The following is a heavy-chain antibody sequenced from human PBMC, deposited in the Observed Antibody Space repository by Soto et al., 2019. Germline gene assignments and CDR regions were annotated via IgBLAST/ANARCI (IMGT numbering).Heavy chain of an antibody. D-gene: IGHD3-3*02. Sequence: QVQLVQSGVEVKKPGSSVTVSCKASGGTFGNSAISWVRQAPGQGLELMGGIIPIFHTPNYAQKFHGRVTITADESTITDYMELTSLRSEETAVYYCARDKDRQQLGGNYHYGIDVWGQGTTGTVSS. CDR3: ARDKDRQQLGGNYHYGIDV. CDR1: GGTFGNSA. CDR2: IIPIFHTP. V-gene: IGHV1-69*12. J-gene: IGHJ6*02.